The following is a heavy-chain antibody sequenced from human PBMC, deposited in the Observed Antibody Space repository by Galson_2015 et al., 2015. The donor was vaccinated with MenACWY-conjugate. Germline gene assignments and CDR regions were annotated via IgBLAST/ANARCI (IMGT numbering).Heavy chain of an antibody. V-gene: IGHV3-23*01. CDR1: GFTFSNSA. CDR2: IRTITGST. Sequence: SLRLSCAASGFTFSNSAMNWVRQAPGKGLEWVSGIRTITGSTYYADSVKGRFTISRDQSKNTLILQMNSLRADDTAVYFCARGGSASNVYYLVDVWGKGTTVTVSS. D-gene: IGHD3-16*01. CDR3: ARGGSASNVYYLVDV. J-gene: IGHJ6*03.